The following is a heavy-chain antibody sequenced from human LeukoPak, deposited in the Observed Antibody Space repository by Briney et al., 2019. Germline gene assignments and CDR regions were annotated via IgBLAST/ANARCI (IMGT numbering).Heavy chain of an antibody. Sequence: PSETLSLTCVVYGGSFSGYYWTWIRQPPGKWLEWIGEINDSGSSNYNPSLKSRITMSVDTSENQISLKLSSVTAADTAVYYCARGGRITLFGVVIMRAFDIWGQGTMVTVSS. CDR3: ARGGRITLFGVVIMRAFDI. J-gene: IGHJ3*02. CDR1: GGSFSGYY. V-gene: IGHV4-34*01. CDR2: INDSGSS. D-gene: IGHD3-3*01.